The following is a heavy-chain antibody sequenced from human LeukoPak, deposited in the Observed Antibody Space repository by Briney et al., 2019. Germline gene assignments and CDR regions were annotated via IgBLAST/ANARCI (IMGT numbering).Heavy chain of an antibody. D-gene: IGHD6-19*01. CDR2: INSDGSST. CDR3: ARESETSGWYDY. CDR1: GFTFSSHW. Sequence: GGSLRLSCAASGFTFSSHWMHWVRQGPGKGLVWVSRINSDGSSTGYEDSVKGRFTISRDNTRKSLSLQMSSLRSEDTALYYCARESETSGWYDYWGQGTLVTVSS. V-gene: IGHV3-74*01. J-gene: IGHJ4*02.